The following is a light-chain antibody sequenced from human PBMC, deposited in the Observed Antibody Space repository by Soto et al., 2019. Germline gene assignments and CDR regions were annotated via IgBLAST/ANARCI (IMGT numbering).Light chain of an antibody. V-gene: IGLV2-8*01. CDR1: SSDVGGYND. CDR3: SSNTGTNNLAVL. Sequence: QSALTQPPSASGSPGQSVAISCTGSSSDVGGYNDVSWYQQHPGKAPKLMIYEDSKRPSGVPDRFSGSKSGNTASLTVSGLLADDEADYYCSSNTGTNNLAVLFGGGTQLTVL. J-gene: IGLJ2*01. CDR2: EDS.